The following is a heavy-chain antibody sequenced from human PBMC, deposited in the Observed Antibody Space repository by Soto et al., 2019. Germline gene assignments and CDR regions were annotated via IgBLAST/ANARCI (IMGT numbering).Heavy chain of an antibody. J-gene: IGHJ5*02. CDR2: VYWGDDK. V-gene: IGHV2-5*02. CDR1: GFSLSTSGVG. D-gene: IGHD2-15*01. CDR3: ANSRGLYCSGGNCYPGRFDT. Sequence: QITLKESGPTLVKPTQTLTLTCTFSGFSLSTSGVGVCWISQLRGKALEWLALVYWGDDKRYSPSLKIRLPITKEPSKHQLVLTMTNMDTVATATYRSANSRGLYCSGGNCYPGRFDTWGQGTLVTVSS.